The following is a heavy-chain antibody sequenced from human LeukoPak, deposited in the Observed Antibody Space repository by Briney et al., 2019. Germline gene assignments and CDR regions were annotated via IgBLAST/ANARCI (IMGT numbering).Heavy chain of an antibody. J-gene: IGHJ6*02. CDR2: IYYSGGT. CDR3: ARLLLDDYYYYGMDV. CDR1: GGSLSSYY. Sequence: SETLSLTCTVSGGSLSSYYWSWIRQPPGKGLEWIGYIYYSGGTNYNPSLKSRVTISVDTSKNQFSLKLSSVTAADTAVYYCARLLLDDYYYYGMDVWGQGTTVTVPS. V-gene: IGHV4-59*08.